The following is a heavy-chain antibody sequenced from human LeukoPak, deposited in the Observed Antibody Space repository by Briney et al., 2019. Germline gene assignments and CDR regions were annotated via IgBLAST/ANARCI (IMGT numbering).Heavy chain of an antibody. CDR3: ARTRFLEWFNDY. Sequence: PGGSLRLSCAASGFTFSSYAMSWVRQAPGKGLEWVSAISGSGGGTYYADSVKGRFTISRDNSKNTLYMQMNSLRAEDTAVYYCARTRFLEWFNDYWGQGTLVTVSS. J-gene: IGHJ4*02. V-gene: IGHV3-23*01. CDR2: ISGSGGGT. CDR1: GFTFSSYA. D-gene: IGHD3-3*01.